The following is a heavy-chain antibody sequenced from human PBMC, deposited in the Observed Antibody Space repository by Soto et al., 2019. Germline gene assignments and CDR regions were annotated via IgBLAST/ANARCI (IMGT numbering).Heavy chain of an antibody. V-gene: IGHV3-23*01. CDR1: GFTFSSYA. D-gene: IGHD6-13*01. J-gene: IGHJ4*02. CDR2: ISGSGDST. CDR3: ARRGPGTYFDY. Sequence: EVQLLDSGGGLVQPGGSLRLSCAASGFTFSSYAMNWVRQAPGKGLEWVSVISGSGDSTYYADSVKGRFTISRDNSTNTLYLQMNSQRTEDTAVYYCARRGPGTYFDYWGQGTLVTVSS.